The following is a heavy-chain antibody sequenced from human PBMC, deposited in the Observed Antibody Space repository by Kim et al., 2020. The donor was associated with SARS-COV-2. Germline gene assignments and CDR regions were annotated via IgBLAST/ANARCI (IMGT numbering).Heavy chain of an antibody. J-gene: IGHJ4*02. Sequence: GGSLRLSCAASGFTFSSYAMHWVRQAPGKGLEYVSAISSNGGSTYYANSVKGRFTISRDNSKNTLYLQMGSLRAEDMAVYYCARNAPGIAVAGIGEGGVDYWGQGTLVTVSS. CDR1: GFTFSSYA. CDR3: ARNAPGIAVAGIGEGGVDY. D-gene: IGHD6-19*01. CDR2: ISSNGGST. V-gene: IGHV3-64*01.